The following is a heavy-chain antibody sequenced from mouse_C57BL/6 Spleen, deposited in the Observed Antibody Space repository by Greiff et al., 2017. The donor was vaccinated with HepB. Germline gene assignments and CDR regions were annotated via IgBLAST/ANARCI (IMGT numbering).Heavy chain of an antibody. J-gene: IGHJ4*01. Sequence: QVHVKQSGAELVRPGTSVKVSCKASGYAFTNYLIEWVKQRPGQGLEWIGVINPGSGGTNYNEKFKGKATLTADKSSSTAYMQLSSLTSEDSAVYFCARDVVYGSSKYYYAMDYWGQGTSVTVAS. CDR1: GYAFTNYL. CDR2: INPGSGGT. V-gene: IGHV1-54*01. CDR3: ARDVVYGSSKYYYAMDY. D-gene: IGHD1-1*01.